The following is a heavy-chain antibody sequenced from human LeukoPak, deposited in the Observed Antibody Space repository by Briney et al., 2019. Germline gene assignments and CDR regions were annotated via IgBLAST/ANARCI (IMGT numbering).Heavy chain of an antibody. J-gene: IGHJ4*02. V-gene: IGHV1-69*13. CDR2: IIPIFGTA. D-gene: IGHD2-21*02. CDR1: GGTFSSYA. Sequence: SVKVSCKASGGTFSSYAISWVRQAPGQGLEWMGGIIPIFGTANYAQKFQGRVTITADESTSTAYMELSSLRSEDTAVYYCASSHSVVVTVMYYSDYWGQGTLVTVSS. CDR3: ASSHSVVVTVMYYSDY.